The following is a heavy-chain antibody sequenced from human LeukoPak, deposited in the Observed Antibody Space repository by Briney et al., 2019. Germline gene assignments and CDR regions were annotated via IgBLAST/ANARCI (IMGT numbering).Heavy chain of an antibody. V-gene: IGHV3-30*03. CDR2: ISNEGRVQ. Sequence: GGSLRLSCAASGFTFSDYGMHWVRQAPGKGLEWVTVISNEGRVQYYADSVKGRFTISRDNSENTLYLQMNSLRAEDTAVYYCARDPGEYDFWSGYREYYFDYWGQGTLVTVSS. CDR3: ARDPGEYDFWSGYREYYFDY. CDR1: GFTFSDYG. D-gene: IGHD3-3*01. J-gene: IGHJ4*02.